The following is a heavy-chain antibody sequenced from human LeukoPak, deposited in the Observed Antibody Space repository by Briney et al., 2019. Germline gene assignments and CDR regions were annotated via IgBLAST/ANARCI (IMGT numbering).Heavy chain of an antibody. CDR1: GGSISSGGYY. Sequence: KTSETLSLTCTVSGGSISSGGYYWSWIRQHPGKGLEWIGYIYYSGSTYYNPSLKSRVTMSVDTSKNQFSLKLSSVTAADTAVYYCARSYQSYYYYGMDVWGQGTTVTVYS. CDR2: IYYSGST. J-gene: IGHJ6*02. D-gene: IGHD2-2*01. CDR3: ARSYQSYYYYGMDV. V-gene: IGHV4-31*03.